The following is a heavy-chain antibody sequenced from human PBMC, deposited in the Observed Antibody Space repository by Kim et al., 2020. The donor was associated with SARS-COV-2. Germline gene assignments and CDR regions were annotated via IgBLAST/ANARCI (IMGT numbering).Heavy chain of an antibody. Sequence: DSVKGRFTISRDKYQNTMYLQMNSLRAEDTAVYYCARGPSIYYGSGRYDYWGQGTLVTVSS. J-gene: IGHJ4*02. CDR3: ARGPSIYYGSGRYDY. D-gene: IGHD3-10*01. V-gene: IGHV3-30*01.